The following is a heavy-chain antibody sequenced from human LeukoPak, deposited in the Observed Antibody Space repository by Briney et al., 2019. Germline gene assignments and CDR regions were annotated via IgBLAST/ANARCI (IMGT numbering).Heavy chain of an antibody. D-gene: IGHD3-22*01. Sequence: ASVKVSCKISGHTFTGYYIHWVRQAPGQGLEWMGIINPSGGSTSYAQKFQGRVTMTRDTSTSTVYMELSSLRSEDTAVYYCARDREYDSSGYYPASGWGQGTLVTVSS. CDR2: INPSGGST. J-gene: IGHJ4*02. CDR3: ARDREYDSSGYYPASG. CDR1: GHTFTGYY. V-gene: IGHV1-46*01.